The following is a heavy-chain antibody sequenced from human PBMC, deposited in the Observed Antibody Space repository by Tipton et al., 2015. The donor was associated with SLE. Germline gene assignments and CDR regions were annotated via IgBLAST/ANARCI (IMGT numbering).Heavy chain of an antibody. J-gene: IGHJ5*02. Sequence: TLSLTCTVSGGSINNYYWSWIRKAPGRGPEWIGSLNNPSFNPRVTFSVDTSKNEFSMSLTSATAADTAIYFCASGGYGSGSHYLGGWFDPWGRGTLVTVSS. D-gene: IGHD3-10*01. CDR1: GGSINNYY. CDR3: ASGGYGSGSHYLGGWFDP. CDR2: S. V-gene: IGHV4-59*01.